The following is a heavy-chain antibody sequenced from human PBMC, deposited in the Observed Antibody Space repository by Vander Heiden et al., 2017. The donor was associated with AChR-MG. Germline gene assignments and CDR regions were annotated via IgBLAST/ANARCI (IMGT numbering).Heavy chain of an antibody. D-gene: IGHD6-19*01. V-gene: IGHV3-23*01. CDR3: AKGPKGSGWYTYWKY. CDR2: ISGSGGST. CDR1: GFTFSSYA. J-gene: IGHJ4*02. Sequence: EVQLLESGGGLVQPGGSLRLSCAASGFTFSSYAMSWVRQAPGKGLEWVSAISGSGGSTYYADSVKGRFTISRDNSKNTLYLQMNSLSAEDTAVYYCAKGPKGSGWYTYWKYWGQGTLVTVSS.